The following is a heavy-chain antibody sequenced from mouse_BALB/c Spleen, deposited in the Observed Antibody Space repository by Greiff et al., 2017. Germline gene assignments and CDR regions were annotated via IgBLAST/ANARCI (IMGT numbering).Heavy chain of an antibody. Sequence: EVHLVESGGGLVQPGGSLKLSCAASGFTFSSYTMSWVRQTPEKRLEWVAYISNGGGSTYYPDTVKGRFTISRDNAKNTLYLQMSSLKSEDTAMYYCARTLPMDYWGQGTSVTVSS. CDR3: ARTLPMDY. CDR1: GFTFSSYT. J-gene: IGHJ4*01. CDR2: ISNGGGST. V-gene: IGHV5-12-2*01.